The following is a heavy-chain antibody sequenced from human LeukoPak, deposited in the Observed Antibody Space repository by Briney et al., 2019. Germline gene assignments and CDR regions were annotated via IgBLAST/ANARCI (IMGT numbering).Heavy chain of an antibody. CDR1: GGSISSSSYY. J-gene: IGHJ3*02. Sequence: SETLSLTCTVPGGSISSSSYYWGWIRQPPGKGLEWIGSIYYSGSTYYNPSLKSRVTISVDTSKNQFSLKLSSVTAADTAVYYCARRHYDSSGYYYGDAFDIWGQGTMVTVSS. CDR3: ARRHYDSSGYYYGDAFDI. D-gene: IGHD3-22*01. CDR2: IYYSGST. V-gene: IGHV4-39*01.